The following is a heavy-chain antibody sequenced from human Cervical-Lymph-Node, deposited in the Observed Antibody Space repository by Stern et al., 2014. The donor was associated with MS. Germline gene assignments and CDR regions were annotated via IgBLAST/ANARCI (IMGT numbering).Heavy chain of an antibody. CDR3: AHRPPRRIAVADDAFDI. D-gene: IGHD6-19*01. V-gene: IGHV2-5*02. Sequence: QVTLRESGPTLVKPTQTLTLTCTFSGFSLSTSGVGVGWIRQPPGKALEWLALIYWDDDKRYSPSLKSRLTITKDPSKNHVVLTMTNMDPVDTATYYCAHRPPRRIAVADDAFDIWGQGTMVTVSS. CDR2: IYWDDDK. J-gene: IGHJ3*02. CDR1: GFSLSTSGVG.